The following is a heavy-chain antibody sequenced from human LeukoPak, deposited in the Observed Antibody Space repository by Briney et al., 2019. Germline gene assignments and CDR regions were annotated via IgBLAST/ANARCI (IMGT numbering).Heavy chain of an antibody. J-gene: IGHJ4*02. Sequence: GASLRLSCAASGFTFSSYAMSCVRQTPGKGLEWVSAISGSGGSTYYADSVKGRFTISRDNSKNTLYLQMNSLRAEDTAVYYCAKDIGDYYDSSGYYPSGGRYFDYWGRGTLVTVSS. CDR3: AKDIGDYYDSSGYYPSGGRYFDY. CDR1: GFTFSSYA. CDR2: ISGSGGST. D-gene: IGHD3-22*01. V-gene: IGHV3-23*01.